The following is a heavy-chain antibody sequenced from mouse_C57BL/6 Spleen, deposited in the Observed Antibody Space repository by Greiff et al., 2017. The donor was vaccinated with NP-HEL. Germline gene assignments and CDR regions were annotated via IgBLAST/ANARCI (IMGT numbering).Heavy chain of an antibody. CDR3: ARGPYYYAMDY. CDR2: ISYSGST. J-gene: IGHJ4*01. CDR1: GYSITSGYD. V-gene: IGHV3-1*01. Sequence: VQLKESGPGMVKPSQSLSLTCTVTGYSITSGYDWHWIRHFPGNKLEWMGYISYSGSTNYNPSLKSRISITHDTSKNHFFLKLNSVTTEDTATYYCARGPYYYAMDYWGQGTSVTVSS.